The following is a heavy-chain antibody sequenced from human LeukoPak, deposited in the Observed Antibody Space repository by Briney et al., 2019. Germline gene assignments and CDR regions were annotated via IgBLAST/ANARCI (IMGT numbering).Heavy chain of an antibody. Sequence: ASVKVSCKASGYTFTSYYMHWVRQAPGQGLEWMGIINPSGGSTSYAQKFQGRVTMTRDTSTSTVYMELSSLRSEDTAVYYCARDALFSYYYDSSGYCYWGQGTLFTVSS. CDR2: INPSGGST. J-gene: IGHJ4*02. CDR3: ARDALFSYYYDSSGYCY. V-gene: IGHV1-46*03. D-gene: IGHD3-22*01. CDR1: GYTFTSYY.